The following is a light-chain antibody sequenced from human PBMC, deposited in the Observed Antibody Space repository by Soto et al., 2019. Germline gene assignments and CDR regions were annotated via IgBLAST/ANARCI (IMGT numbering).Light chain of an antibody. Sequence: DIQMTQSPSTLSASVGDRVTITCRASQSINSWFAWYQQKPGRAPKLLIYKASSLESGVPSRFSGSGSGTEFTLTISSLRPDDFASYYCQQYNSNSRTFGQGTKVEIK. J-gene: IGKJ1*01. CDR1: QSINSW. CDR3: QQYNSNSRT. CDR2: KAS. V-gene: IGKV1-5*03.